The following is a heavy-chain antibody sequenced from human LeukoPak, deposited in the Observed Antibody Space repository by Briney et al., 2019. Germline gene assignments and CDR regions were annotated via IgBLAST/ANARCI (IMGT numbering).Heavy chain of an antibody. Sequence: GGSLRLSCEASGFTFPNAWMNWVRQAPGKGPEWVGRMKSKRGGGATEYAASVKEGFTIARDDSKSIAYLQMISLKTGDTAVYYCTRVLMYFFDSSGYNGDSGRLHSNYYYYMDVWGKGTPVTISS. CDR2: MKSKRGGGAT. CDR3: TRVLMYFFDSSGYNGDSGRLHSNYYYYMDV. CDR1: GFTFPNAW. V-gene: IGHV3-15*01. J-gene: IGHJ6*03. D-gene: IGHD3-22*01.